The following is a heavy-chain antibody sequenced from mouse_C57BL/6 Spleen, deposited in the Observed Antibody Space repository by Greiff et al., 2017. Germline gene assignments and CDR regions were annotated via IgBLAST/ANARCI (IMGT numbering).Heavy chain of an antibody. CDR1: GYTFTSYW. Sequence: QVQLKQPGAELVMPGASVKLSCKASGYTFTSYWMHWVKQRPGQGLEWIGEIDPSDSYTNYNQKFKGKSTLTVDKSSSTAYMQLSSLTSEDSAVYYCARSLTGYFDYWGQGTTLTVSS. V-gene: IGHV1-69*01. D-gene: IGHD4-1*01. CDR2: IDPSDSYT. CDR3: ARSLTGYFDY. J-gene: IGHJ2*01.